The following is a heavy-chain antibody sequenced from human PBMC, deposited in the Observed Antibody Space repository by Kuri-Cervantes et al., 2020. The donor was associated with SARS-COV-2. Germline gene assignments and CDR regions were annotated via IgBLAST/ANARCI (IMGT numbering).Heavy chain of an antibody. J-gene: IGHJ6*03. V-gene: IGHV3-33*06. CDR3: AKEAGAGPYYYYYYYMDV. CDR2: IWYDGSNK. CDR1: GFTFSSYG. D-gene: IGHD6-19*01. Sequence: GESLKISCAASGFTFSSYGMHWVRQAPGKGLEWVAVIWYDGSNKYYADSVKGRFTISRDNSKNTLYLQMNSLRAEDTAVYYCAKEAGAGPYYYYYYYMDVWGKGTTVTFSS.